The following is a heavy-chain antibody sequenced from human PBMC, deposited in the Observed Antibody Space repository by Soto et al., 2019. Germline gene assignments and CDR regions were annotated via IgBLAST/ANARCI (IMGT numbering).Heavy chain of an antibody. CDR1: GYSFSDYD. V-gene: IGHV1-8*01. J-gene: IGHJ5*02. Sequence: QVQLVQSGAEVKKPGASVKVSCKASGYSFSDYDINWVRQATGQGPEWMGWMNPNSGNTGYAQKCQGRVTMTSSKSIDPAYMELTTLGSEDSDVDYCAKHNGYNCNDEGWFAPWGQGTPVTVSS. CDR2: MNPNSGNT. D-gene: IGHD1-20*01. CDR3: AKHNGYNCNDEGWFAP.